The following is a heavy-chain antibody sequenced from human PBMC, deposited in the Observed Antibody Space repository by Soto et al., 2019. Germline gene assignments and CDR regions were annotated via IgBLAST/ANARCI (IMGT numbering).Heavy chain of an antibody. V-gene: IGHV1-18*01. CDR1: GYTFPSYG. Sequence: QVQLIQSGAEVKKPGASVKVACKTSGYTFPSYGITWVRQAPGQGLEWVGWNDVDRGTTNYAQKFYGRVTMTADTPTTTVYMELRSLRSDDTAVYYCGRGDYGDYWGQGTLVIVSS. J-gene: IGHJ4*02. CDR2: NDVDRGTT. CDR3: GRGDYGDY.